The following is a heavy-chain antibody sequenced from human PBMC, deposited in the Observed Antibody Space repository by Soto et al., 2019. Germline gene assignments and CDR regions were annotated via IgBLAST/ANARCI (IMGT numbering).Heavy chain of an antibody. D-gene: IGHD3-22*01. CDR3: ASRRDSSGYYYGYYSDY. CDR2: IYSGGST. J-gene: IGHJ4*02. V-gene: IGHV3-66*01. CDR1: GFTVSSNY. Sequence: EVQLVESGGGLVQPGGSLRLSCAASGFTVSSNYMSWVRQAPGKGLEWVSLIYSGGSTYYADSVRGRFTISRDNSKNTLYLQMNSLIVDDTAVYYCASRRDSSGYYYGYYSDYWGQGTLVTVSS.